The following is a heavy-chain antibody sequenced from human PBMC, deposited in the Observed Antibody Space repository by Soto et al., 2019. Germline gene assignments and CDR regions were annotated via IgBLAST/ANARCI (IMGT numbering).Heavy chain of an antibody. J-gene: IGHJ4*02. CDR2: IYYSGST. CDR1: GGSISSSSYY. D-gene: IGHD6-13*01. CDR3: ARVWSSSWYGGYYFYY. V-gene: IGHV4-39*07. Sequence: SETLSLTCTVSGGSISSSSYYWGWIRQPPGKGLEWIGSIYYSGSTYYNPSLKSRVTISVDTSKNQFSLKLSSVTAADTAVYYCARVWSSSWYGGYYFYYWGQGTLVTVSS.